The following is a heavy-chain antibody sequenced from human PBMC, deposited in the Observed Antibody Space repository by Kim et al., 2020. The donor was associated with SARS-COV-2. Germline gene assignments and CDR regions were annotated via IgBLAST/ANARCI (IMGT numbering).Heavy chain of an antibody. V-gene: IGHV3-23*01. CDR2: IGGSGGRT. J-gene: IGHJ6*03. Sequence: GGSLRLSCTASGFTFSNYAMNWVRQVPGKGLEWVSNIGGSGGRTNYADSVRRRFTISRENSKNTLYLQMNSLRAEDTAVYYCANSLPGSHHYKDDWGKGT. CDR1: GFTFSNYA. CDR3: ANSLPGSHHYKDD. D-gene: IGHD2-2*01.